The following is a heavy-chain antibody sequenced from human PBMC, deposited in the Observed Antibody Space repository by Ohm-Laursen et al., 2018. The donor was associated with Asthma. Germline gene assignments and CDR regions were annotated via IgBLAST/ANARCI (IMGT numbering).Heavy chain of an antibody. CDR2: ISSSSSYI. J-gene: IGHJ5*02. Sequence: SLRLSCAASGFTFSSYSMNWVRQAPGKGLEWVSSISSSSSYIYYVDSVKGRFTISRDNAKNSLYLQMNSLRAEDTAVYYCARLTGTTVNWFDPWGQGTLVTVSS. CDR1: GFTFSSYS. CDR3: ARLTGTTVNWFDP. V-gene: IGHV3-21*01. D-gene: IGHD4-11*01.